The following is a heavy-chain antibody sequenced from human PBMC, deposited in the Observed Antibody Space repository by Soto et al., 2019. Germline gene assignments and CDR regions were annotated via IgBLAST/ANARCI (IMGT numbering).Heavy chain of an antibody. J-gene: IGHJ4*02. D-gene: IGHD3-3*01. CDR3: AKDLWSGRGGGIDD. Sequence: EVQLLDSGGGLVQPGGALRLSCAASGFTFSSYAMHWVRQAPGKGLEWVSTISGAALNTYYADSVKGRFTISRDSSKRTVYLQMNSLSAADTAVYYCAKDLWSGRGGGIDDWGQGTLGTVSS. V-gene: IGHV3-23*01. CDR1: GFTFSSYA. CDR2: ISGAALNT.